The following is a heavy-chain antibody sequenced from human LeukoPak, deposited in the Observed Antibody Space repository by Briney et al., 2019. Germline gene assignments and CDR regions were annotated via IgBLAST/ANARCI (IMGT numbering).Heavy chain of an antibody. CDR3: ARDPRRLRDSSGYYYGGGAFDI. D-gene: IGHD3-22*01. Sequence: ASVKVSCKASGYTFTSYYMHWVRQAPGQGLEWMGIINPGGGSTSNAQTFQGRVTMTRDMTTSTVYMELSSVTAADTAVYYCARDPRRLRDSSGYYYGGGAFDIWGQGTMVTVSS. J-gene: IGHJ3*02. CDR2: INPGGGST. CDR1: GYTFTSYY. V-gene: IGHV1-46*01.